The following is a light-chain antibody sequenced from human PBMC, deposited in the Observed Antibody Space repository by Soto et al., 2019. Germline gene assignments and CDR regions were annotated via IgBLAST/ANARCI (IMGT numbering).Light chain of an antibody. V-gene: IGKV1-8*01. CDR1: QGISSY. J-gene: IGKJ1*01. Sequence: AIRMTQSPSSLSASTGDRVTITCRASQGISSYLAWYQQKPGKAPKLLIYAASTLQSGVPSRFSGSGSGTDFTLTISCLQSADFANPYCQQYYSYSTFGQGTKV. CDR2: AAS. CDR3: QQYYSYST.